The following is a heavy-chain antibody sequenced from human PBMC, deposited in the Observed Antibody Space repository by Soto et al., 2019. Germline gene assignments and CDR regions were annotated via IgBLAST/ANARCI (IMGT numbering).Heavy chain of an antibody. CDR1: GGSVSSGSYY. V-gene: IGHV4-61*01. Sequence: QVQLQESGPGLVKPSETLSLTCTVSGGSVSSGSYYWSWIRQPPGKGLEWIGYIYYSGSTNYNPPLKSRVTISVDTSKNQFSLKLSSVTAADTAVYYCARGRRYFDYWGQGTLVTVSS. D-gene: IGHD1-1*01. CDR3: ARGRRYFDY. CDR2: IYYSGST. J-gene: IGHJ4*02.